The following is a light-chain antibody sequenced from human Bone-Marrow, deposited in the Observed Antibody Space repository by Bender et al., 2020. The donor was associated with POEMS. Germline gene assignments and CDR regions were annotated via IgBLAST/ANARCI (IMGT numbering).Light chain of an antibody. J-gene: IGLJ2*01. V-gene: IGLV3-21*04. CDR1: KIGSES. CDR3: QVGDSSSDHVL. CDR2: YDS. Sequence: SYVLTQPPSVSVAPGKTARITCGGNKIGSESVHWYQQKPGQAPLLVIYYDSARPSGIPERFSGSNSGNTATLTISRVDTGDEADYYCQVGDSSSDHVLFGGGTKLTVL.